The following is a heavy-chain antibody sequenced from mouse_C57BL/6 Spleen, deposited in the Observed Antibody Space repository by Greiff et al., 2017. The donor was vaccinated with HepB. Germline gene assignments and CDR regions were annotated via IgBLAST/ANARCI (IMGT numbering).Heavy chain of an antibody. CDR1: GYTFTDYY. D-gene: IGHD1-1*02. CDR3: ARDGGKDAMDY. CDR2: INPNNGGT. Sequence: EVQLQQSGPELVKPGASVKISCKASGYTFTDYYVNWVKQSHGKSLEWIGDINPNNGGTSYNQKFKGKATLTVDKSSSTAYMELLSLTSEDSAVYYCARDGGKDAMDYWGQGTSVTVSS. V-gene: IGHV1-26*01. J-gene: IGHJ4*01.